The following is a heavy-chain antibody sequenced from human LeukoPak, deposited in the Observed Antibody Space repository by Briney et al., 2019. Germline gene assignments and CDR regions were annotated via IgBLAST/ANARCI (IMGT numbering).Heavy chain of an antibody. CDR2: VNPDGSST. CDR1: GFTFNTYW. CDR3: ARDLLAAAAP. J-gene: IGHJ6*04. V-gene: IGHV3-74*01. Sequence: GGSLRLSCAASGFTFNTYWMHWVRQAPGKGLVWVSRVNPDGSSTSYADSVKGRFTISRDNAKNSLYLQMNSLRAEDTAVYYCARDLLAAAAPWGKGTTVTVSS. D-gene: IGHD6-13*01.